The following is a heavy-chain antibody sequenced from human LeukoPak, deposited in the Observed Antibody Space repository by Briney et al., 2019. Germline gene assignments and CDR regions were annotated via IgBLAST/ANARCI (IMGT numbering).Heavy chain of an antibody. V-gene: IGHV1-2*02. J-gene: IGHJ5*02. Sequence: ASVKVSCKASGYTSTGYYMHWVRQAPGQGLEWMGWINPNSGGTNYAQKFQGRVTMTRDTSISTAYMELSRLRSDDTAVYYCATDCSSTSCYGDWFDPWGQGTLVTVSS. CDR2: INPNSGGT. D-gene: IGHD2-2*01. CDR3: ATDCSSTSCYGDWFDP. CDR1: GYTSTGYY.